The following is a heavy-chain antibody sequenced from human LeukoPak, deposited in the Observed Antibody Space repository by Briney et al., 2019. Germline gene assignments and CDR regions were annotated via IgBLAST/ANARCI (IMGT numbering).Heavy chain of an antibody. D-gene: IGHD3-9*01. J-gene: IGHJ4*02. CDR2: IYTSGST. CDR1: GGSISRGSYY. CDR3: ARGNDILTYYYYFDY. Sequence: SQTLSLTCTVSGGSISRGSYYWSWIRQPAGKGLEWIGRIYTSGSTKYNPSLKSRLTISVDTSKNQFSLKLSSVTAADTAVYYCARGNDILTYYYYFDYWGQGTLVTVS. V-gene: IGHV4-61*02.